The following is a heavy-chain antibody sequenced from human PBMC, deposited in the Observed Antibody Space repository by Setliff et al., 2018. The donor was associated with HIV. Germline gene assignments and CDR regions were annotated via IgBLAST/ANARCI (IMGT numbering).Heavy chain of an antibody. CDR1: ADTFTNCL. CDR3: ARGYSGWYYFDY. Sequence: SVKVSCKASADTFTNCLISWMRQAPGQGLEWMGRIMPMSGSADYVQKFQGRVTFSADKSANTVYMELTSLRSDDTATYYCARGYSGWYYFDYWGQGTLVTVSS. V-gene: IGHV1-69*06. D-gene: IGHD6-19*01. CDR2: IMPMSGSA. J-gene: IGHJ4*02.